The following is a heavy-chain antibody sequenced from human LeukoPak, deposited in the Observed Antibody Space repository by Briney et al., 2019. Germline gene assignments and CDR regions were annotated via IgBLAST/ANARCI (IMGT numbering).Heavy chain of an antibody. CDR2: ISWNSGSI. V-gene: IGHV3-9*01. Sequence: GGSLRLSCAASGFTFDDYAMHWVRQAPGKGLEWVSGISWNSGSISYADSVKGRFTISRDNAKNSLYLQMNSLRAEDTALYYCAKGQMVRGGGDYYYYYYMDVWGKGTTVTVSS. CDR3: AKGQMVRGGGDYYYYYYMDV. D-gene: IGHD3-10*01. J-gene: IGHJ6*03. CDR1: GFTFDDYA.